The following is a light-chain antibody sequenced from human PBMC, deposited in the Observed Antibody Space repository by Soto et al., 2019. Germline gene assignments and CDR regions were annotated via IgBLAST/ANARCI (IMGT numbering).Light chain of an antibody. J-gene: IGLJ3*02. CDR1: SGHSSYA. CDR3: QTWGSGILV. CDR2: LNSDGSH. Sequence: QLVLTQSPSASASLGASVKLTCALSSGHSSYAIAWQQQQPEKGPRALMKLNSDGSHTRGDGIPDRFSGSSSGAERYLTISSLQSEDEADYYCQTWGSGILVFGGGTQLTVL. V-gene: IGLV4-69*01.